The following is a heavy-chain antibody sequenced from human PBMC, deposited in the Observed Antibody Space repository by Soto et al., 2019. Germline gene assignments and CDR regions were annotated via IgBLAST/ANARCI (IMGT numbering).Heavy chain of an antibody. CDR1: GGSISTSNL. CDR2: IYHSGST. J-gene: IGHJ4*02. CDR3: ARSPRSIAAGGIDY. V-gene: IGHV4-4*02. D-gene: IGHD6-13*01. Sequence: QVQLQESGPGLVKPSGTLSLTCAVSGGSISTSNLWTWVRQPPGKGLEWIGEIYHSGSTNYNPSLKRRITFSVDKSKNHFSLNSNSVTAADTAVYYCARSPRSIAAGGIDYWGQGFLVTVSS.